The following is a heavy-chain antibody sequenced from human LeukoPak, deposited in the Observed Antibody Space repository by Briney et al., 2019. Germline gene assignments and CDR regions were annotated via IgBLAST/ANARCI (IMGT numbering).Heavy chain of an antibody. CDR3: ASASGGPGTYSLDY. V-gene: IGHV1-8*01. D-gene: IGHD3-10*01. CDR2: MNSHSGNT. J-gene: IGHJ4*02. Sequence: ASVTVSCKASGYTFTSSDINWVRQATGQGLEWMGWMNSHSGNTGYAQKFQGRVTMTRDTSISTAYMDLSSLRSEDTAVYYCASASGGPGTYSLDYWGQGTLVTVSS. CDR1: GYTFTSSD.